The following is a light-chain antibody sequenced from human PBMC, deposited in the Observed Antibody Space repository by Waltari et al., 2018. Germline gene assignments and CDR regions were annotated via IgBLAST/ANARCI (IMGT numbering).Light chain of an antibody. Sequence: QLVLTQSPSASASLGASVNLPCTLTSRHSTNVIAWLQKRPERGPRYLMKVNSDGSHNKGDEIPDRFSGSSSGAEHYLTISSLQSEDEADYYCQTGGHGTWVFGGGTKLTVL. J-gene: IGLJ3*02. CDR3: QTGGHGTWV. V-gene: IGLV4-69*01. CDR1: SRHSTNV. CDR2: VNSDGSH.